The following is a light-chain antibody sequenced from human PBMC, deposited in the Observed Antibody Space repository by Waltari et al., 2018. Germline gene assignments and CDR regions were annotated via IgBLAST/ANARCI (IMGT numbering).Light chain of an antibody. CDR1: SSDVGGYNY. CDR2: DVS. J-gene: IGLJ1*01. CDR3: SSYTSSSTLYV. V-gene: IGLV2-14*01. Sequence: QSALTQPDSVSGSPGQSITISCTGTSSDVGGYNYVCCYQQHPGKAPKLMIYDVSKRPSGVSNRFSGSKSGNTASLTISGLQAEDEADYYCSSYTSSSTLYVFGTGTKVTVL.